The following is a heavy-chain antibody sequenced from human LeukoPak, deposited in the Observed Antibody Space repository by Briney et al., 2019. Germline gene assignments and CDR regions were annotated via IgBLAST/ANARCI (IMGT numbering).Heavy chain of an antibody. CDR3: ARARSREYSSSLAYWYFDL. D-gene: IGHD6-13*01. J-gene: IGHJ2*01. Sequence: PETLSLTCTVSGGSISSYYWSWNRQPAGKGREWIGPIYTSGSTNYTPSLKSRVTISVDKSKNQSSLKLSSVTAADTAVYYCARARSREYSSSLAYWYFDLWGRGTLVTVSS. CDR2: IYTSGST. CDR1: GGSISSYY. V-gene: IGHV4-4*07.